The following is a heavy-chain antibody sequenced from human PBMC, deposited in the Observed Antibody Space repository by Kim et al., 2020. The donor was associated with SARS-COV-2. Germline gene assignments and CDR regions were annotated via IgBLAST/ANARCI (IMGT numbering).Heavy chain of an antibody. J-gene: IGHJ4*02. D-gene: IGHD6-6*01. CDR3: ARDRHSISSGREDY. CDR1: GFTFSGYW. V-gene: IGHV3-7*01. CDR2: IKQDGSET. Sequence: GGSLRLSCAASGFTFSGYWMSWVRQAPGKGLEWVANIKQDGSETYYVDSVKGRFTISRDNSKSSLSLQMNSLRAEDTAVYYCARDRHSISSGREDYWGQGNLVTVSS.